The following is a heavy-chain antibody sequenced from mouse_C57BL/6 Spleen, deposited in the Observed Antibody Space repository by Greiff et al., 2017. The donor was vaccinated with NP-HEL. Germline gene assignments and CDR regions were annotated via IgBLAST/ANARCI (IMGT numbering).Heavy chain of an antibody. Sequence: QVHVKQSGAELVRPGSSVKLSCKASGYTFTSYWMDWVKQRPGQGLEWIGNIYPSDSETHYNQKFKDKATLTVDKSSSTAYMQLSSLTSEDSAVYYCARHTYAMDYWGQGTSVTVAS. CDR3: ARHTYAMDY. CDR1: GYTFTSYW. J-gene: IGHJ4*01. CDR2: IYPSDSET. V-gene: IGHV1-61*01.